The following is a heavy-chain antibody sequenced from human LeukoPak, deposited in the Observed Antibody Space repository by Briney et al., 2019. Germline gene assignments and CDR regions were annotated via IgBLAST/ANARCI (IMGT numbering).Heavy chain of an antibody. CDR3: ARGLWFGELLD. CDR2: IYSGGST. J-gene: IGHJ4*02. D-gene: IGHD3-10*01. Sequence: GGSLRLSCAASGFTFSSNYMSWVRRTPGKGLEWVSVIYSGGSTYYADSVKGRFTVSRDNSKNTLFLQMNSLRVDDTAVYYCARGLWFGELLDWGQGTLVTVSS. CDR1: GFTFSSNY. V-gene: IGHV3-53*01.